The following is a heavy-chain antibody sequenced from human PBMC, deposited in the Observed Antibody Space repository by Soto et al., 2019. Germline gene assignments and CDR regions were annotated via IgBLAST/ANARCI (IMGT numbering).Heavy chain of an antibody. CDR1: GGPFSTYG. CDR3: ARGGGGGQLVGSPHHY. D-gene: IGHD6-6*01. Sequence: SVKVSCKASGGPFSTYGINWVRQAPGQGLEWMGGIIPIFGTANYAQKFQGRVTITADESTTTAYMELSSLRSDDTAVYYCARGGGGGQLVGSPHHYWGQGTLVTVSS. J-gene: IGHJ4*02. CDR2: IIPIFGTA. V-gene: IGHV1-69*13.